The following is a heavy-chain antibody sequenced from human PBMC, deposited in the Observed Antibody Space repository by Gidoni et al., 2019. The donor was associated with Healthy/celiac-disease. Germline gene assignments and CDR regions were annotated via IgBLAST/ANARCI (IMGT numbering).Heavy chain of an antibody. D-gene: IGHD5-18*01. V-gene: IGHV4-34*01. Sequence: QVQLQQWGAGLLKPSETLSLTCAVYGGSFSGYYWSWIRQPPGKGLEWIGEINHSGSTNYNPSLKSRVTISVDTSKNQFSLKLSSVTAADTAVYYCARDGYSYGYPLAEYFQHWGQGTLVTVSS. J-gene: IGHJ1*01. CDR2: INHSGST. CDR1: GGSFSGYY. CDR3: ARDGYSYGYPLAEYFQH.